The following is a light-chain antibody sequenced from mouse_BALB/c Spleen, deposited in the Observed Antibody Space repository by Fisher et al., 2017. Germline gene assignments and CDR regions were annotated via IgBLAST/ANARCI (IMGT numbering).Light chain of an antibody. CDR1: SSVSSSY. CDR2: STS. V-gene: IGKV4-74*01. CDR3: HQYHRSPYT. Sequence: IVLTQSTAIMSASPGEKVTMTCSASSSVSSSYLHWYQQKSGASPKLWIYSTSNLASGVPARFSGSGSGNSYSLTISSMEVEDAATYYCHQYHRSPYTFGGGTKLEIK. J-gene: IGKJ2*01.